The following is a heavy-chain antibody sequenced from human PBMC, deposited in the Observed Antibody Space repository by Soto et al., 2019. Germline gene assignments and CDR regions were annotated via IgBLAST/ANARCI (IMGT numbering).Heavy chain of an antibody. Sequence: PGGSLRLSCAASGFTFSSYGMHWVRQAPGKGLEWVAVISYDGSNKYYADSVKGRFTISRDNSKNTLYMQMNSLRAEDTAMYYWAQESLILRFLELPSGMDVWGQGPPVTVSS. V-gene: IGHV3-30*18. D-gene: IGHD3-3*01. CDR3: AQESLILRFLELPSGMDV. J-gene: IGHJ6*02. CDR2: ISYDGSNK. CDR1: GFTFSSYG.